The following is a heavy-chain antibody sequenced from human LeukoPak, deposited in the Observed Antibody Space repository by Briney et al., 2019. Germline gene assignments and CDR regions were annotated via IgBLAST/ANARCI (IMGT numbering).Heavy chain of an antibody. CDR1: GFTFSSYW. CDR3: VRGRYCNSISCDYFDY. D-gene: IGHD2-2*01. Sequence: GGSLRLSCAASGFTFSSYWMSWVRQAPGKGLEWVANIKEDGSEKYYVDFVKGRFTISRDNAKNSLYLQMNSLRAEDTAVYYCVRGRYCNSISCDYFDYWGQGTLVTVSS. J-gene: IGHJ4*02. V-gene: IGHV3-7*01. CDR2: IKEDGSEK.